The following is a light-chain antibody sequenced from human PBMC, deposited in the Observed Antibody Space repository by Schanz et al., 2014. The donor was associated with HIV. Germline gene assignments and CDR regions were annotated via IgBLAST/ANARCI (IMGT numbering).Light chain of an antibody. CDR2: GVD. CDR3: TSYAGSNNVV. V-gene: IGLV2-14*03. J-gene: IGLJ2*01. Sequence: QSALTQPASVSGSPGQSISISCTGTSSDIGPYNCVSWYQQRPGKAPKLVISGVDYRPSGVSSRFSGSKSGSAASLTVSGLQADDEADYYCTSYAGSNNVVFGGGTKLTVL. CDR1: SSDIGPYNC.